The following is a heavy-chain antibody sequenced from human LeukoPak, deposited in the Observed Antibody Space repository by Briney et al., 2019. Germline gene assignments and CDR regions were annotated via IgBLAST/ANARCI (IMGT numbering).Heavy chain of an antibody. V-gene: IGHV4-59*01. D-gene: IGHD2-2*01. J-gene: IGHJ4*02. CDR2: IYYSGSS. CDR1: GGSIRNDF. Sequence: SETLSLTCTVSGGSIRNDFWSWIRQPPGKGLEWIGYIYYSGSSSYNPSLKSRVTMSIDTSKNQFSLKLTSVTAADTAVYYCARMGDIVVVPAAYSFDYWGQGTLVTVS. CDR3: ARMGDIVVVPAAYSFDY.